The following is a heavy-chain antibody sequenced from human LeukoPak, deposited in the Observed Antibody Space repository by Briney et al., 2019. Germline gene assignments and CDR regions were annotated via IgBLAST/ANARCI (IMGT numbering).Heavy chain of an antibody. D-gene: IGHD3-10*01. Sequence: ASVKVSCKASGYTFTGYYMHWVRQAPGQGLEWMGWINPNSGGTNYAQKFQGRVTMTRDTSISTAYMELSRLRSDDTAVYYCVREGPAMVPGVITYNRFHPWGQGTLVTVSS. CDR1: GYTFTGYY. V-gene: IGHV1-2*02. CDR2: INPNSGGT. CDR3: VREGPAMVPGVITYNRFHP. J-gene: IGHJ5*02.